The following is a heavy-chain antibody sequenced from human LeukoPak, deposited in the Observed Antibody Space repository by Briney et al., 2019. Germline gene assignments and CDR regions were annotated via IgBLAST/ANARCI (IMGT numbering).Heavy chain of an antibody. J-gene: IGHJ6*02. CDR3: ARGRGVVVPAATPDYGMDV. CDR1: GFTFSSYW. Sequence: GGSLRLSCAASGFTFSSYWMSWVRQAPGKGLEWVANIKQDGSEKYYVDSVKGRFTISRDNAKNSLYLQMNSLRAEDTAVYYCARGRGVVVPAATPDYGMDVWGQGTMVTVSS. V-gene: IGHV3-7*01. CDR2: IKQDGSEK. D-gene: IGHD2-2*01.